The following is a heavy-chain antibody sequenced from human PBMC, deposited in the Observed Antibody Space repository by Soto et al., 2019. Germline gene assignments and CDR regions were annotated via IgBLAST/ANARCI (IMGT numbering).Heavy chain of an antibody. D-gene: IGHD6-13*01. CDR1: GFTFSSYA. Sequence: GGSLRLSCAASGFTFSSYAMHWVRQAPGKGLEWVAVISYDGSNKYYADSVKGRFTISRDNSKNTLYLQMNSLRAEDTAVYYCARDTYSSSWYDWFDPWGQGTLVTVSS. CDR2: ISYDGSNK. V-gene: IGHV3-30-3*01. J-gene: IGHJ5*02. CDR3: ARDTYSSSWYDWFDP.